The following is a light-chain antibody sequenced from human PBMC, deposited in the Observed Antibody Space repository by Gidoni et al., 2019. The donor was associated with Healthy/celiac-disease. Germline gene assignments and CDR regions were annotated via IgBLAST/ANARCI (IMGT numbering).Light chain of an antibody. J-gene: IGKJ4*01. Sequence: DIQMTQSPSSLSASVGDRVTITCRASQSISSYLNWYQQKPGKAPKLLIYAASSLQSGVPARFSGSGSGTDCTLTISSRQPEDFATYYCQQSYSTPRFXGXTKVEIK. CDR3: QQSYSTPR. CDR1: QSISSY. V-gene: IGKV1-39*01. CDR2: AAS.